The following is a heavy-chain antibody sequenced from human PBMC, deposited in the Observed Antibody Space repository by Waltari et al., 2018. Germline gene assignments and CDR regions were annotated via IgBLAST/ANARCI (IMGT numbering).Heavy chain of an antibody. V-gene: IGHV4-38-2*01. D-gene: IGHD2-15*01. CDR3: ARRRSGGSELDY. J-gene: IGHJ4*02. CDR1: GYSFSSGYY. CDR2: IYHSGST. Sequence: QVQLQESGPGLVTPSEPLSLTCAVSGYSFSSGYYLGWIRQPPGKGLGWIGSIYHSGSTYYNPSLKSRVTISVDTSKNQFSLKLSSVTAADTAVYYCARRRSGGSELDYWGQGTLVTVSS.